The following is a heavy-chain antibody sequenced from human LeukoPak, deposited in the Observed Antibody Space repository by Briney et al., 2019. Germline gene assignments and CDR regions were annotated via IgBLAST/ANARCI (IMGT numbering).Heavy chain of an antibody. Sequence: PGGSLRLSCAASGFTFSSYSMNWVRQAPGKGLEWVSSISSSSSYIYYADSVKGRFTISRDNAKNSLYLQMNSLRPEDTAVYYCAKDRTYDYGTYDAFDIWGPGTMVTVSS. J-gene: IGHJ3*02. CDR1: GFTFSSYS. CDR3: AKDRTYDYGTYDAFDI. D-gene: IGHD4-17*01. V-gene: IGHV3-21*01. CDR2: ISSSSSYI.